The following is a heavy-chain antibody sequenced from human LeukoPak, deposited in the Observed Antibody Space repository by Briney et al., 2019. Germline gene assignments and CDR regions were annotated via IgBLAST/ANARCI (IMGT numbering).Heavy chain of an antibody. CDR3: ARAYYDGSGSYGLDY. V-gene: IGHV4-59*01. Sequence: PSETLSLTCTVSGVSISSYYWSWIRQPPGKGLEWIGYIYSSGSTNYNPSLKSRLTISVDASKNQFSLKLTSVTAADTAVYYCARAYYDGSGSYGLDYWGQGTLVTVSS. CDR1: GVSISSYY. CDR2: IYSSGST. D-gene: IGHD3-10*01. J-gene: IGHJ4*02.